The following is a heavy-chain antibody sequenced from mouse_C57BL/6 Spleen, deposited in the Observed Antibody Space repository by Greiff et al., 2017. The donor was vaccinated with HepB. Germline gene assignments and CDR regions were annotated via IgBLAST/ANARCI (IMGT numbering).Heavy chain of an antibody. CDR2: ISSGSSTI. CDR3: ARTGRDWYFDV. V-gene: IGHV5-17*01. CDR1: GFTFSDYG. Sequence: DVKLVESGGGLVKPGGSLKLSCAASGFTFSDYGMHWVRQAPEKGLEWVAYISSGSSTIYYADTVKGRFTISRDNAKNTLFLQMTSLRSEDTAMYYCARTGRDWYFDVWGTGTTVTVSS. D-gene: IGHD4-1*01. J-gene: IGHJ1*03.